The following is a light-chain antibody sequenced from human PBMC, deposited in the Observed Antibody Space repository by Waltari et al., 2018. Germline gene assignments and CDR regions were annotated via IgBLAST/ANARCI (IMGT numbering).Light chain of an antibody. CDR3: MQALQTPLT. Sequence: DIVMTQSQLSLPVTTGEQSSISCRSSQSLLHSNGYNYLDWYLQKPGQSPQLLIYLGANRASGVPDRFSGSGSGTDFTLKISRVEAEDVGVYYCMQALQTPLTFGGGTKVEIK. CDR1: QSLLHSNGYNY. V-gene: IGKV2-28*01. CDR2: LGA. J-gene: IGKJ4*01.